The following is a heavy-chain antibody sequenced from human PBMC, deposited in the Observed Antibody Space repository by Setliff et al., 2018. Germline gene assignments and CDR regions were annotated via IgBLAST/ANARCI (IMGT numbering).Heavy chain of an antibody. J-gene: IGHJ6*03. Sequence: SETLSLTCTVSGGSISSYYWSWIRQPAGKGLEWIGRMFSSGSTNYNSSLRSRVTISGDASKNQLSLKLSSVTAADMAVYYCAREQWLDPPGYYYMDVWAKGTTVTVSS. D-gene: IGHD6-19*01. CDR1: GGSISSYY. CDR2: MFSSGST. V-gene: IGHV4-4*07. CDR3: AREQWLDPPGYYYMDV.